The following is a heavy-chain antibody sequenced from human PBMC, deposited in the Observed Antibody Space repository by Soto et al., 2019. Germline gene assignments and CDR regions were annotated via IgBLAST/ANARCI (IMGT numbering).Heavy chain of an antibody. CDR2: ISSSSSYI. CDR3: ARVVDGHKSYYYYGMDV. Sequence: EVQLVESGGGLVKPGGSLRLSCGASGFTFSSYSMNWVRQAPGKGLEWVSSISSSSSYIYYADSVKGRFTISRDNAKNSPYLHMNSLRAEDTAAYYCARVVDGHKSYYYYGMDVWGQGTTVTVSS. J-gene: IGHJ6*02. D-gene: IGHD3-10*01. CDR1: GFTFSSYS. V-gene: IGHV3-21*01.